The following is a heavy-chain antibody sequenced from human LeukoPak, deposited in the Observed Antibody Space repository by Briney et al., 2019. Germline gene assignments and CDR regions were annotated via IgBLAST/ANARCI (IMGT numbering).Heavy chain of an antibody. V-gene: IGHV4-59*01. CDR1: DGSISSYY. CDR2: IYYSGST. D-gene: IGHD5-18*01. Sequence: PSETLSLTCTVSDGSISSYYWSWIRQSPGKGLEWIGYIYYSGSTNYNPSLKSRVTISIDTSKNQFSLRLSSVTAADTAVYYCARGAAGYSYGWGQGTLVTVSS. CDR3: ARGAAGYSYG. J-gene: IGHJ4*02.